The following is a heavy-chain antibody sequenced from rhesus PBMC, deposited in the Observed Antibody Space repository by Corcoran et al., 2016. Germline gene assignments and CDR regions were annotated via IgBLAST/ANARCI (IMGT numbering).Heavy chain of an antibody. V-gene: IGHV4-76*01. J-gene: IGHJ4*01. Sequence: QVQLQESGPGVVKPSETLSLTCAVSGYSISSGYDWSWIRQPPGKGLEWIGYIYGSSWSTNYNPYLKNRVTIEKDTSKNQFSRKLSSVTAADTAVYYCARGLSWNYRLDYWGQGVLVTVSS. CDR1: GYSISSGYD. CDR2: IYGSSWST. D-gene: IGHD1-1*01. CDR3: ARGLSWNYRLDY.